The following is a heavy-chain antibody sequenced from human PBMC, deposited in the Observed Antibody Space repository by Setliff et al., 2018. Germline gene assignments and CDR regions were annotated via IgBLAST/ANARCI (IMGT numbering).Heavy chain of an antibody. D-gene: IGHD3-10*01. J-gene: IGHJ4*02. CDR3: AHRGGYGADSLYYFDV. V-gene: IGHV2-5*02. CDR1: GFSLRSSGMA. Sequence: SGPTLVNPTQTLTLTCSFSGFSLRSSGMAVGWIRQPPGKALEWLALIYWDDVKRYSPFLKNRLTITQDTSKNQVVLTLTDMDPVDTATYYCAHRGGYGADSLYYFDVWGQGTLVTVSS. CDR2: IYWDDVK.